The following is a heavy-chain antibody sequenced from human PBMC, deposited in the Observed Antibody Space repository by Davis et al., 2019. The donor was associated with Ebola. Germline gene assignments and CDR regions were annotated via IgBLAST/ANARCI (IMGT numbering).Heavy chain of an antibody. CDR2: IKQDGSEI. CDR3: ARDRRLIPAAMS. D-gene: IGHD2-2*01. Sequence: GGSLRLSCAVSGFTFSSYWMSWVRQAPGKGLEWVANIKQDGSEIHYVDSVKGRFTISRDNTKNSLYLQMNSLRAEDTAVYYCARDRRLIPAAMSWGQGTLVTVSS. J-gene: IGHJ5*02. V-gene: IGHV3-7*03. CDR1: GFTFSSYW.